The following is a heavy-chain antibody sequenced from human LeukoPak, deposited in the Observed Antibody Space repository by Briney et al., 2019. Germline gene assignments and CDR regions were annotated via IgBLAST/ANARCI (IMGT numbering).Heavy chain of an antibody. CDR1: GFTFSNYA. CDR2: ISSSGGTI. Sequence: GGSLRLSCAASGFTFSNYAMNWVRQAPGKGLEWLSYISSSGGTIYYADSVKGRFTISRDNAKNSLCLQMRSLRAEDTAVYYCARIMTTVTTSDYWGQGTLVTVSS. V-gene: IGHV3-48*03. D-gene: IGHD4-17*01. J-gene: IGHJ4*02. CDR3: ARIMTTVTTSDY.